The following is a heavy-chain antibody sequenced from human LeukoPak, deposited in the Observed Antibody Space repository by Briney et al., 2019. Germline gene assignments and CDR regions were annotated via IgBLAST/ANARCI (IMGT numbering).Heavy chain of an antibody. V-gene: IGHV1-69*13. CDR1: GGPFRNYA. CDR3: ARDQPNYYGSENRFDP. D-gene: IGHD3-10*01. Sequence: SVKVSCKASGGPFRNYAISWVRQAPGQGLEWMGGIIPIFGTANYAQKFQGRITITADESTTTAYMELSSLRSEDTAVYYCARDQPNYYGSENRFDPWGQGTLVTASS. CDR2: IIPIFGTA. J-gene: IGHJ5*02.